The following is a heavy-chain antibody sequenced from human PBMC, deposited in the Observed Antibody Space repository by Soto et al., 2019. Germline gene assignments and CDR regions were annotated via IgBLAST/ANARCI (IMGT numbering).Heavy chain of an antibody. D-gene: IGHD3-3*01. J-gene: IGHJ5*02. CDR2: IYYSGST. CDR3: AKVNDFWTGYYSTNWFDP. Sequence: SETLSLTCTVSGGSISSFYWSWIRQPPGKGLEWIGYIYYSGSTNYNPSLKSRDTISVDTSKNQFSLKLSSVTAADTAVYYCAKVNDFWTGYYSTNWFDPWGQGTLVTV. V-gene: IGHV4-59*01. CDR1: GGSISSFY.